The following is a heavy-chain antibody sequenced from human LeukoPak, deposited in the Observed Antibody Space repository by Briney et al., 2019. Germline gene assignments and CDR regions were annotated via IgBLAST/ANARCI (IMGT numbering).Heavy chain of an antibody. V-gene: IGHV4-59*12. CDR1: GDSIRNYY. CDR3: AREGDPHFSDNSGFLGY. Sequence: PSETLSLTCTVSGDSIRNYYWSWIRQPPGKGLEWIGFMDYSGSNTYNPSLESRVTISVDTSKNQFSLNLGSVTAADTAVSYCAREGDPHFSDNSGFLGYWGPRTLVTVSS. CDR2: MDYSGSN. D-gene: IGHD3-22*01. J-gene: IGHJ4*02.